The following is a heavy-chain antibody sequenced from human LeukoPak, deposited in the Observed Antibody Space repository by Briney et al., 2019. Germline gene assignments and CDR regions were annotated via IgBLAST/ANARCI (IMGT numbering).Heavy chain of an antibody. CDR1: GGSFSGYY. V-gene: IGHV4-34*01. CDR2: INHSGST. J-gene: IGHJ5*02. Sequence: PSETPSLTCAVYGGSFSGYYWSWIRQPPGKGLEWIGEINHSGSTNYNPSLKSRVTISVDTTKNQFSLKLSSVTAADTAVYYCARGRSHWFDPWGQGTLVTVSS. CDR3: ARGRSHWFDP.